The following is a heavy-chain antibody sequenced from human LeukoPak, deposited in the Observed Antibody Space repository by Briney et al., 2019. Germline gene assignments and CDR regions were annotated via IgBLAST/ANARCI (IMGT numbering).Heavy chain of an antibody. CDR3: ATRTPLIRGIIRTYFYLGMDV. CDR1: GGTFSSYA. V-gene: IGHV1-69*04. D-gene: IGHD3-10*01. CDR2: IIPILGIA. Sequence: SVKASCKASGGTFSSYAISWVRQAPGRGLEWMGRIIPILGIANYAQKFQGRVTITADKSTSTAYMELNSLRSEDTAVYYCATRTPLIRGIIRTYFYLGMDVWGQGTTVIVSS. J-gene: IGHJ6*02.